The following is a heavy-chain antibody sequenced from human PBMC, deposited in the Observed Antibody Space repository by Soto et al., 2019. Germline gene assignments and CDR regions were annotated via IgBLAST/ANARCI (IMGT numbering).Heavy chain of an antibody. V-gene: IGHV3-53*01. CDR2: IYSGGST. CDR3: ARDGRAAPRYYYGMDV. Sequence: PGGSLRLSCAASGFTVSSNYMSWVRQAPGKGLEWVSVIYSGGSTYYADSVRGRFTISRDNSKNTLYLQMNSLRAEDTAVYYCARDGRAAPRYYYGMDVWGQGTTVTVSS. J-gene: IGHJ6*02. CDR1: GFTVSSNY. D-gene: IGHD1-26*01.